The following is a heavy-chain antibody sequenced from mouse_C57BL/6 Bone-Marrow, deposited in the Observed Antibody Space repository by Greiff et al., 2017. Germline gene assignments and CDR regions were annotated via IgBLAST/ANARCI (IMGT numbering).Heavy chain of an antibody. Sequence: VQLQQSGPELVKPGASVKISCKASGYTFTDYYMNWVKQSHGKSLEWIGDINPNNGGTSYNQKFKGKATLTVDKSSSTAYMELRSLTSEDSAVYYSARGPLYGSSSKYYAMDYWGQGTSVTVSS. V-gene: IGHV1-26*01. CDR1: GYTFTDYY. CDR3: ARGPLYGSSSKYYAMDY. D-gene: IGHD1-1*01. CDR2: INPNNGGT. J-gene: IGHJ4*01.